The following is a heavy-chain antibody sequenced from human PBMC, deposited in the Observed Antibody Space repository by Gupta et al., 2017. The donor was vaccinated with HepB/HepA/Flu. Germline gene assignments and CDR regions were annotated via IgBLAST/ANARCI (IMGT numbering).Heavy chain of an antibody. J-gene: IGHJ2*01. D-gene: IGHD6-19*01. CDR2: IYYSGST. CDR3: ARRGGIAVAASNWYFDL. CDR1: GGSISSSY. Sequence: QVQLQESGPGLVKPSETLSITCTVSGGSISSSYWSWIRQPPGKGLEWIGYIYYSGSTNYNPSLKRRVTIAVDTSKNQFALKLSSVTAADTAVYYCARRGGIAVAASNWYFDLWGRGTLVTVSS. V-gene: IGHV4-59*01.